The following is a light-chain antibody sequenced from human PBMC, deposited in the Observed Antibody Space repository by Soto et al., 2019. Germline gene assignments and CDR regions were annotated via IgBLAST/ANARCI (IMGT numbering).Light chain of an antibody. V-gene: IGLV2-23*03. Sequence: QSALTQPASVSGSPGQSITTSCTGNSSDVGSYNLVSWYQQHPGKAPKLMIYEGSKRPSGVSNRFSGSKSGNTASLTISGLQAEDEADYYCCSYAGSSTFPVFGTGTKLTVL. J-gene: IGLJ1*01. CDR2: EGS. CDR1: SSDVGSYNL. CDR3: CSYAGSSTFPV.